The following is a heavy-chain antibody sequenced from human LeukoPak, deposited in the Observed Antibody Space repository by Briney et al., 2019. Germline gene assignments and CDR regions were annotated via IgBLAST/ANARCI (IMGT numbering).Heavy chain of an antibody. CDR3: ARDATTELGTVYMDV. CDR2: IKQDGNEK. CDR1: GFRFNTYW. Sequence: GGSLRLSCAASGFRFNTYWMSWVRQAPGKGLEWVANIKQDGNEKYYADSVKGRFTISRDNAKNSLYLQMNSLRVEDTAVYYCARDATTELGTVYMDVWGKGTTVTISS. V-gene: IGHV3-7*01. J-gene: IGHJ6*03. D-gene: IGHD4-17*01.